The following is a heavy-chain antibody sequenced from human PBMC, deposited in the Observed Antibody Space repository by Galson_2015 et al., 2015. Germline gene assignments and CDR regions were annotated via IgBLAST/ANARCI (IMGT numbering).Heavy chain of an antibody. CDR2: IIPMSGKP. V-gene: IGHV1-69*13. D-gene: IGHD3-9*01. CDR1: GGTFSMFP. J-gene: IGHJ6*03. CDR3: ASRSSDWLHRPPSISYYMDV. Sequence: SVKVSCKAYGGTFSMFPISWVRQAPGQGLEWMGDIIPMSGKPKYAQEFQGRVTITADDSTSTAYLELSSLRSDDTGVYFCASRSSDWLHRPPSISYYMDVWGKGTTVTVSS.